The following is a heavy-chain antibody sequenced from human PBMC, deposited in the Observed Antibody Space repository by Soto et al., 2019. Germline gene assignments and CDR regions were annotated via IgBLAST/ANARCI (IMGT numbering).Heavy chain of an antibody. Sequence: QVQLVESGGGVVQPGRSLRLSCAASGFTFSSYGMHWVRQAPGKGLEWVAVIWYDGSNKYYADSVKGRFTISRDNSKNTLYLQINSLRAEDTAVYYCARDRVAVAGTIDYWGQGTLVTVSS. J-gene: IGHJ4*02. D-gene: IGHD6-19*01. V-gene: IGHV3-33*01. CDR1: GFTFSSYG. CDR2: IWYDGSNK. CDR3: ARDRVAVAGTIDY.